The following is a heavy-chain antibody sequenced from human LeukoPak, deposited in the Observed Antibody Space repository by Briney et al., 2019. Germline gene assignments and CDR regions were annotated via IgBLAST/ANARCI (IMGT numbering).Heavy chain of an antibody. CDR1: GGSISSSSYY. J-gene: IGHJ4*02. V-gene: IGHV4-39*01. CDR2: INHSGST. D-gene: IGHD3-22*01. CDR3: ARQGYDSSGYVNY. Sequence: SETLSLTCTVSGGSISSSSYYWGWIRQPPGKGLEWIGEINHSGSTNYNPSLKSRVTISVDTSKNQFSLKLSSVTAADTAVYYCARQGYDSSGYVNYWGQGTLVTVSS.